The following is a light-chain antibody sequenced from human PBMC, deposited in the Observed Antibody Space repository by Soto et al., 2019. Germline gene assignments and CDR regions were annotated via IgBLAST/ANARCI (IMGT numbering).Light chain of an antibody. J-gene: IGKJ5*01. CDR3: QHYNNWPPIT. CDR2: DAS. V-gene: IGKV3-15*01. CDR1: QSVHSK. Sequence: EIVMTQSPGTLSVSPGERATLSCRASQSVHSKLAWYQQKPGQAPRLLIYDASTRATGIPARFSGSGSGTEFTLTISSLQSEDFAVYYCQHYNNWPPITFGQGTRLEIK.